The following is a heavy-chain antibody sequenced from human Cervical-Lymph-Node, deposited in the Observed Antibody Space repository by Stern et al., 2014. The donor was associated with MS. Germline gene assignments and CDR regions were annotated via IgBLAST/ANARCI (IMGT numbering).Heavy chain of an antibody. CDR2: ISGGAASA. CDR1: GFTFSSYA. D-gene: IGHD1-1*01. J-gene: IGHJ6*02. CDR3: ARDAPRTPHRRNWYTVPSNDGMDV. Sequence: EVQLVESGGGVVQPGGSLRLSCVVSGFTFSSYAMSWVRQAPGKGLEWVSAISGGAASANSADSVKGRFTVSRDNSKNTLHLQMNSLRAEDTAVYYCARDAPRTPHRRNWYTVPSNDGMDVWGQGTTVTVAS. V-gene: IGHV3-23*04.